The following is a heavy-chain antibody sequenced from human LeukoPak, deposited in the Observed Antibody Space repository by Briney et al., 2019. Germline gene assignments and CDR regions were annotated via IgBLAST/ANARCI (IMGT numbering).Heavy chain of an antibody. J-gene: IGHJ5*02. Sequence: SETLSLTCAVSGGSISSSNWWSWIRQPPGKGLEWIGEINHSGSTNYNPSLKSRVTISVDTSKNQFSLKLSSVTAADTAVYYCARGRPITMVRGVIRVPFDPWGQGTLVTVSS. CDR3: ARGRPITMVRGVIRVPFDP. CDR1: GGSISSSNW. D-gene: IGHD3-10*01. CDR2: INHSGST. V-gene: IGHV4-4*02.